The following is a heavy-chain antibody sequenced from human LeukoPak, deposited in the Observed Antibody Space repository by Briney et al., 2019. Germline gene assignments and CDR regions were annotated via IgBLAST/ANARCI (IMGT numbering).Heavy chain of an antibody. CDR2: IYYSGNT. CDR3: ARHPGRLFDY. CDR1: GGSISSSSFY. Sequence: SVTLSLTCTVSGGSISSSSFYWGWIRQPPGKGLEWIGSIYYSGNTYYNPSLKSRVSISVDTSKNQFSLKLSSVTAADTAVYYCARHPGRLFDYWGQGTLVTVSS. J-gene: IGHJ4*02. V-gene: IGHV4-39*01.